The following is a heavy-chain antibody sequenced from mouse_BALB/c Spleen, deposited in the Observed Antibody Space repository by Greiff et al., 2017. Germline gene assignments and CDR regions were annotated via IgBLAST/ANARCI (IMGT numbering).Heavy chain of an antibody. CDR3: TRNSGTYWYFDV. D-gene: IGHD4-1*01. CDR1: GYTFTSYW. CDR2: IDPSDSYT. V-gene: IGHV1S127*01. Sequence: VQLQQPGAELVKPGASVKMSCKASGYTFTSYWMHWVKQRPGQGLEWIGVIDPSDSYTSYNQKFKGKATLTVDTSSSTAYMQLSSLTSEDSAVYYCTRNSGTYWYFDVWGAGTTVTVSS. J-gene: IGHJ1*01.